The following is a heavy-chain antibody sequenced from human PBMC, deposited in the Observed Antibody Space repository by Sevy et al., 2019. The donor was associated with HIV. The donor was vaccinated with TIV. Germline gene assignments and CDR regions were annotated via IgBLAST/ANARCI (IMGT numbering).Heavy chain of an antibody. CDR2: ISSNGGST. V-gene: IGHV3-64D*06. J-gene: IGHJ3*02. Sequence: GGSLRLSCAASGFASGFTFSSFAMSWVRQLPGKGLEYVSAISSNGGSTYYADSVKGRFTISRANSKNTLYLQMSSLRAEDTAVYYCVKDHVGYEVTDAFDIWGQGTMVTVSS. CDR3: VKDHVGYEVTDAFDI. D-gene: IGHD1-26*01. CDR1: GFTFSSFA.